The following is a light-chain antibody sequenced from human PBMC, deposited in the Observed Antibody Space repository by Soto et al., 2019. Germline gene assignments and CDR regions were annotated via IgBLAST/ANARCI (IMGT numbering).Light chain of an antibody. CDR2: GAS. Sequence: EIVMTQSPATLSVSPGERATLSCRASQSVDINLAWYQQKPGQAPRLLIFGASTRATGIPARFSGSGSGTDLTLTSSSLQPEDFGVYFCQQYDKWPLTFGEGTKAEIK. CDR1: QSVDIN. CDR3: QQYDKWPLT. V-gene: IGKV3D-15*01. J-gene: IGKJ4*01.